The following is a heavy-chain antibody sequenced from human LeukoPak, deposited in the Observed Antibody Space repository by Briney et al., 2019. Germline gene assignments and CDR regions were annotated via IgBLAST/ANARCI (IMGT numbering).Heavy chain of an antibody. CDR3: ATRFPDGIVDS. Sequence: GGSLRLSCAASGVTFSDYAMSWVRQPPGKGLEWVSAITTSGLSTYYADSVKGRFTISRDNSKNTISLQMNSLRAEDTAVYYCATRFPDGIVDSWGQGTLVTVSS. CDR2: ITTSGLST. J-gene: IGHJ5*01. V-gene: IGHV3-23*01. CDR1: GVTFSDYA. D-gene: IGHD1-14*01.